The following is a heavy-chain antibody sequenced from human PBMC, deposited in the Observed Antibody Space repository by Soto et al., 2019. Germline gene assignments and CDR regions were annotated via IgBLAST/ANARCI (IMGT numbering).Heavy chain of an antibody. V-gene: IGHV1-69*01. CDR1: GGTFSPYG. D-gene: IGHD2-15*01. CDR2: ILPICDTP. CDR3: ARPRGYCNGKAAATTTSDMDV. Sequence: QVQLVQSGAEVKKPGSSVKVSCKASGGTFSPYGISWVRQSTGQGLEWMGGILPICDTPIYAQKFQGLVTITAEESTKTVYMEVSRLRSEDTALYYCARPRGYCNGKAAATTTSDMDVLGQWTSLTV. J-gene: IGHJ6*02.